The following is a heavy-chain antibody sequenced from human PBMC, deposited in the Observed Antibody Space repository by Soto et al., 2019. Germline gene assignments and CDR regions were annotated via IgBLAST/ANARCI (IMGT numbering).Heavy chain of an antibody. CDR1: GGSISSSSYY. V-gene: IGHV4-39*01. Sequence: SETLSLTCTVSGGSISSSSYYWGRIRQPPGKGLEWIGSIYYSGSTYYNPSLKSRVTISVDTSKNQFSLKLSSVTAADTAVYYCARQPVDTAMVSYYYYYYYMDVWGKGTTVTVSS. D-gene: IGHD5-18*01. CDR2: IYYSGST. J-gene: IGHJ6*03. CDR3: ARQPVDTAMVSYYYYYYYMDV.